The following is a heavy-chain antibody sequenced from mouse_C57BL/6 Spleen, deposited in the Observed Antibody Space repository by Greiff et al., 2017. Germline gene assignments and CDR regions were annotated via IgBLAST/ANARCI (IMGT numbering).Heavy chain of an antibody. V-gene: IGHV1-69*01. CDR1: GYTFTSYW. Sequence: VQLQQPGAELVMPGASVKLSCKASGYTFTSYWMHWVKQRPGQGLEWIGEIDPSDSYTNYNQKFKGKSTLTVDKSSSTAYMQLSSLTSEDSAVYYCARWDYGSHYAMDYWGQGTSVTVSS. CDR2: IDPSDSYT. CDR3: ARWDYGSHYAMDY. J-gene: IGHJ4*01. D-gene: IGHD1-1*01.